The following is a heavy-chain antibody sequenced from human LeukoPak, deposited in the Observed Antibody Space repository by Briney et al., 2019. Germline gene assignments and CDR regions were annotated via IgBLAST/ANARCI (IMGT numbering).Heavy chain of an antibody. Sequence: SVKVSCKASGGTFSSYAISWVRQAPGQGLEWMGGIIPIFGTANYAQKFQGRVTITADESTSTAYMELSSLRSEDTAVYYCARAGGYCSGGSCFDFQRWGQGTLVTASS. D-gene: IGHD2-15*01. CDR1: GGTFSSYA. CDR2: IIPIFGTA. CDR3: ARAGGYCSGGSCFDFQR. J-gene: IGHJ1*01. V-gene: IGHV1-69*13.